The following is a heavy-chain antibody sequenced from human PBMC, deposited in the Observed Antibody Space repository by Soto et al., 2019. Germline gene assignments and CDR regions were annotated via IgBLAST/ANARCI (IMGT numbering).Heavy chain of an antibody. CDR2: IAADGGST. Sequence: GGSLRLSCAASGLTFSHYAMSWVRQAPGKGLEWVSTIAADGGSTYYGDSVKGRFSISRDNSKNTLFLQLNSLRAEDTAVYYCARKYHFGSGSYLYYFDYWAREAWSPSPQ. CDR1: GLTFSHYA. J-gene: IGHJ4*02. V-gene: IGHV3-23*01. D-gene: IGHD3-10*01. CDR3: ARKYHFGSGSYLYYFDY.